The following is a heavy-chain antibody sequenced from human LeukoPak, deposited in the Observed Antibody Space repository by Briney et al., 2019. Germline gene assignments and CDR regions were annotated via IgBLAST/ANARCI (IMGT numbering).Heavy chain of an antibody. CDR1: GGPISSGSYY. J-gene: IGHJ2*01. D-gene: IGHD1-7*01. CDR2: IYSSGST. V-gene: IGHV4-61*02. CDR3: ARIEGWNYKGPWYFDL. Sequence: SETLSLTCTVSGGPISSGSYYWNWIRQPAGKGLEWIGRIYSSGSTNYHPSLKSRVTMSVGTSKNQFSLKLTSVTAADTAVYYCARIEGWNYKGPWYFDLWGRGTLVTVSS.